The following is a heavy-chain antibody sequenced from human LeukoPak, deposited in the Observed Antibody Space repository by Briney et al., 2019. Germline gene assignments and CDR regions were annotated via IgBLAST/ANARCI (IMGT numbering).Heavy chain of an antibody. CDR2: IYSTGST. Sequence: SETLSLTCTVSGGSISSYFWSWIRQPPGKGLEWIGYIYSTGSTNYNPSLRGRVTISVDTSKNQFSLKLRSVTAADTAVYYCARAPRLQNHGSGSPSWFDPWGQGTLVTVSS. CDR3: ARAPRLQNHGSGSPSWFDP. V-gene: IGHV4-59*12. CDR1: GGSISSYF. D-gene: IGHD3-10*01. J-gene: IGHJ5*02.